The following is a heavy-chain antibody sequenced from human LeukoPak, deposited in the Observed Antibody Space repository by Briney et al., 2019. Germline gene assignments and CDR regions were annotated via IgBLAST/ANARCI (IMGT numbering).Heavy chain of an antibody. CDR1: GFTFGDYA. Sequence: GRSLRLSCTASGFTFGDYAMSWVRQAPGKGLEWVGFIRSKAYGGTTEYAASVKGRFTISRDDSKSIAYLQMNSLKTEDTAVYYCTRIQPWPDYWGQGTLVTVSS. V-gene: IGHV3-49*04. CDR3: TRIQPWPDY. D-gene: IGHD5-18*01. CDR2: IRSKAYGGTT. J-gene: IGHJ4*02.